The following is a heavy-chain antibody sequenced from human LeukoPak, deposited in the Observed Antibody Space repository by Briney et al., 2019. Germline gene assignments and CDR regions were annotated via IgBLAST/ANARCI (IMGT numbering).Heavy chain of an antibody. J-gene: IGHJ4*02. Sequence: SVKVSCKASGGTFSRFTNSWVRQAPGQGFEWMGGITPIFGTANFAQKFQGRVSITADESTSTAFMELSSLRSEDTAVYYCAREWGLESSGYYYAYWGQGTLVTVSS. CDR1: GGTFSRFT. V-gene: IGHV1-69*13. D-gene: IGHD3-22*01. CDR2: ITPIFGTA. CDR3: AREWGLESSGYYYAY.